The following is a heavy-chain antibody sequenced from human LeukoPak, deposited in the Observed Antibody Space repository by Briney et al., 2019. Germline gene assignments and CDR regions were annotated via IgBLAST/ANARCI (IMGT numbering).Heavy chain of an antibody. D-gene: IGHD5-24*01. J-gene: IGHJ4*02. CDR1: GGSISSSSYY. Sequence: PSETLSLTCTVSGGSISSSSYYWGWIRQPPGKRLEWIGSIYYSGSTYYNPSLKSRVTISVDTSKNQFSLKLSSVTAADTAVYYCARREKMATIGGYFDYWGQGTLVTVSS. V-gene: IGHV4-39*01. CDR2: IYYSGST. CDR3: ARREKMATIGGYFDY.